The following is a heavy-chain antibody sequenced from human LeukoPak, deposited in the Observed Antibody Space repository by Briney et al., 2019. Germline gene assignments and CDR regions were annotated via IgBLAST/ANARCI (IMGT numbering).Heavy chain of an antibody. CDR2: IYTSGST. D-gene: IGHD6-13*01. J-gene: IGHJ5*02. Sequence: SETLSLTCTVSGGSISSYYWSWIRQPPGKGLEWIGYIYTSGSTNYNPSLKSRVTISVDTSKNQFSLKLSSVTAADTAVYYCARHESIAAALFDPWGQGVLVTVSS. CDR1: GGSISSYY. CDR3: ARHESIAAALFDP. V-gene: IGHV4-4*09.